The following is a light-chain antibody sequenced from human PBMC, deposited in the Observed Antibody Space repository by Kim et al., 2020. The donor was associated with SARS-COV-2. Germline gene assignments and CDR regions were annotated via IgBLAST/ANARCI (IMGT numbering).Light chain of an antibody. CDR3: QQYAKRLS. Sequence: DIQMTQSPSSLSASVGDRVTITCQASQDIYNNLNWYQQKAGKAPKLLIFDASNLDIGVPSRFSGSGSGTDFTFTISRLQPEDIATYYCQQYAKRLSFGQGTKLEI. J-gene: IGKJ2*03. V-gene: IGKV1-33*01. CDR2: DAS. CDR1: QDIYNN.